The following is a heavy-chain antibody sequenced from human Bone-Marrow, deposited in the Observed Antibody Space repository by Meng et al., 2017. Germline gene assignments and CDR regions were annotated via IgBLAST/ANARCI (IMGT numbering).Heavy chain of an antibody. J-gene: IGHJ1*01. Sequence: QVQRVRAGAEVKKPGASGKVSCKASGYTFTGYYMHWVRQAPGQGLEWMGWINPNSGGTNYAQKFQGRVTMTRDTSISTAYMELSRLRSDDTAVYYCAREGCSGGSCYSAEYFQHWGQGTLVTVSS. CDR2: INPNSGGT. D-gene: IGHD2-15*01. CDR1: GYTFTGYY. V-gene: IGHV1-2*02. CDR3: AREGCSGGSCYSAEYFQH.